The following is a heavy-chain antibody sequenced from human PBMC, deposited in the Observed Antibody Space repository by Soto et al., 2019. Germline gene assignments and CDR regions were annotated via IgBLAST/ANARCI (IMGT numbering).Heavy chain of an antibody. CDR3: ARGGGFDSFDY. Sequence: PSEALSLTCTVSGASITYGAYSWSWIRRTPGMGLEWIGYINHLETAFYNPSFESRLTLSIDRTKNQFSLNLKSMSAADRAVYFCARGGGFDSFDYWGQGILVTVSS. D-gene: IGHD3-10*01. V-gene: IGHV4-30-2*01. CDR1: GASITYGAYS. J-gene: IGHJ4*02. CDR2: INHLETA.